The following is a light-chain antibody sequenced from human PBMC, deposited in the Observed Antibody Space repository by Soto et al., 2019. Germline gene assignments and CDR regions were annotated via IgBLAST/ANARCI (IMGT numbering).Light chain of an antibody. CDR3: CHYYNGSPET. CDR1: QSISSY. V-gene: IGKV3-15*01. Sequence: DITMNKSPSALSASVGDRVTITCRASQSISSYLNWYQQKRGQAPRLLIYDASTRATGIPARFSGSGSGTEFNLTISSRQSHDDVVYYYCHYYNGSPETFGQGTKVDIK. J-gene: IGKJ1*01. CDR2: DAS.